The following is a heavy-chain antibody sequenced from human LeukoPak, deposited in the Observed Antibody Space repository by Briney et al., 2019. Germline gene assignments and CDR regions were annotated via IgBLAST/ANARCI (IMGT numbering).Heavy chain of an antibody. CDR1: GGSFSGYY. Sequence: SETLSLTCAVYGGSFSGYYWSWIRQPPGKGLEWIGEINHSGSTNYNPSLKCRVAISVDTSKNQFSLKLSSVTAADTAVYYCARGLKITMVRGVTHPFDYWGQGTPVTASS. J-gene: IGHJ4*02. D-gene: IGHD3-10*01. CDR2: INHSGST. V-gene: IGHV4-34*01. CDR3: ARGLKITMVRGVTHPFDY.